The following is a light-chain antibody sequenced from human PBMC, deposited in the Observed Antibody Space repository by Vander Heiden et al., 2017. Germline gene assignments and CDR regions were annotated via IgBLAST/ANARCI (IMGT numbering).Light chain of an antibody. CDR2: GNT. J-gene: IGLJ1*01. Sequence: QSVLTHPPSVSGAPGQRVTISCTGSSSNIGAGYDVHWYQQLPGTAPKLLIYGNTNRPSGVPDRCSGSKSGTSASLAITGLQAEDEADYYCQSYDSSLKVFGTGTKVTVL. CDR3: QSYDSSLKV. V-gene: IGLV1-40*01. CDR1: SSNIGAGYD.